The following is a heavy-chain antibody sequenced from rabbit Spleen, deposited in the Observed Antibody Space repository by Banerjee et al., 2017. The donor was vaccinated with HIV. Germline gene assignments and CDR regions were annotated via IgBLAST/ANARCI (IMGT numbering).Heavy chain of an antibody. D-gene: IGHD7-1*01. CDR2: IDVTSSQIT. V-gene: IGHV1S40*01. CDR1: GLDSSSSYW. Sequence: QSLEESGGDLVKPGASLTLTCTASGLDSSSSYWICWVRQAPGKGLEWIACIDVTSSQITHHASWARGRFTISKTSSTTVDLKMTSLTAADTATYFCARGPPYAGYTTYGYVYFNLWGQGTLVTVS. CDR3: ARGPPYAGYTTYGYVYFNL. J-gene: IGHJ4*01.